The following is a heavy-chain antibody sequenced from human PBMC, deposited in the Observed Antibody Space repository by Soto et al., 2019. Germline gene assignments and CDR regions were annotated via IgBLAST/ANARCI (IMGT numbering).Heavy chain of an antibody. D-gene: IGHD3-10*01. Sequence: GGSLRLSCAASGFTFSSYAMHWVRQAPGKGLEWVAVISYDGSNKYYADSVKGRFTISRDNSKNTLYLQMNSLRAEDTAVYYCARDKVGFGEAHYFDYWGQGTLVTVSS. CDR1: GFTFSSYA. CDR3: ARDKVGFGEAHYFDY. J-gene: IGHJ4*02. CDR2: ISYDGSNK. V-gene: IGHV3-30-3*01.